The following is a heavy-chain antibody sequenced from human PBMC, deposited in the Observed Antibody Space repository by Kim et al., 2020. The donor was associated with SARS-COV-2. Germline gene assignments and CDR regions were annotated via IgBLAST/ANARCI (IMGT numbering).Heavy chain of an antibody. V-gene: IGHV5-10-1*01. D-gene: IGHD3-10*01. CDR3: ARQFVGEFINWFDP. Sequence: GESLKISCKGSGYSFTSYWISWVRQMPGQGLEWMGRIDPSDSDTNYSPSFQGHVTISADKSISTAYLQWSSLKASDTAIYYCARQFVGEFINWFDPWGQGTRVTVSS. CDR2: IDPSDSDT. J-gene: IGHJ5*02. CDR1: GYSFTSYW.